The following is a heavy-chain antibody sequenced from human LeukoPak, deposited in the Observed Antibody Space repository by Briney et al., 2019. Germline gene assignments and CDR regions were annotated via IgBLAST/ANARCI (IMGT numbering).Heavy chain of an antibody. J-gene: IGHJ4*02. Sequence: PSEPLSLTCNVSGYSLSSGYFWGWVRQAPGKGLEWIGSIYQRATVHYNPSLKSRVTISLDPSKNHFSLNLRSMQASDTAVYYCARAFCVGECFVLHIFFDSWGQGTLVTVSS. CDR2: IYQRATV. CDR1: GYSLSSGYF. CDR3: ARAFCVGECFVLHIFFDS. D-gene: IGHD2-21*01. V-gene: IGHV4-38-2*02.